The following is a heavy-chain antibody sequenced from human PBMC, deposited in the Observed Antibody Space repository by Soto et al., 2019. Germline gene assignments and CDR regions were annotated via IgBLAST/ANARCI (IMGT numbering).Heavy chain of an antibody. CDR1: GGSFSGYY. J-gene: IGHJ6*03. Sequence: PSETLSLTCAVYGGSFSGYYWSWIRQPPGKGLEWIGEINHSGSTNYNPSLKSRVTISVDTSKNQFSLKLSSVTAADTAVYYCARSRTVTTRRENYYYMDVWGKGTTVTVSS. V-gene: IGHV4-34*01. CDR2: INHSGST. D-gene: IGHD4-17*01. CDR3: ARSRTVTTRRENYYYMDV.